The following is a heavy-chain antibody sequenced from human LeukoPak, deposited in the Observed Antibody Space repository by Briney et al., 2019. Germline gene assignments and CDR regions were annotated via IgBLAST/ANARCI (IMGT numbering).Heavy chain of an antibody. V-gene: IGHV4-59*08. J-gene: IGHJ4*02. D-gene: IGHD3-10*01. CDR1: GGSISSFY. CDR2: IYYSGST. CDR3: ARGGGGLHY. Sequence: PSETLSLTCTVSGGSISSFYWSWIRQPPGKGLEWIGYIYYSGSTNYNPSLKSRVTISVDTSKNQFSLKLSSVTAADTAVYYCARGGGGLHYWGQGTLVTVSS.